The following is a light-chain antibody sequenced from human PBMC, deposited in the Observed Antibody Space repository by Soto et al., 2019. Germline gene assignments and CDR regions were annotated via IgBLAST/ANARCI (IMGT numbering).Light chain of an antibody. J-gene: IGKJ4*01. CDR1: QSVSSKY. CDR3: QQYNNWPLT. CDR2: GAS. V-gene: IGKV3-15*01. Sequence: EIVLTQSPGSLSLSPGERATLSCRASQSVSSKYLGWYQQKPGQAPRLLIYGASTRATGIPARFSGSGSGTEFTLTISSLQSEDFAVYYCQQYNNWPLTFGGGTKVDIK.